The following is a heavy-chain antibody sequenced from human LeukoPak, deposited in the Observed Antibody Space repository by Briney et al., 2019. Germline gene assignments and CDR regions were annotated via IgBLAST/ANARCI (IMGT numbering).Heavy chain of an antibody. CDR3: ATDLIHRGMTTVLPFDY. CDR1: GYTFTSYY. Sequence: ASVKVSCKASGYTFTSYYMHWVRQAPGQGLEWMGIINPSGGSTSYAQKFQGRVTMTEDTSTDTAYMELSSLRSEDTAVYYCATDLIHRGMTTVLPFDYWGQGTLVTVSS. D-gene: IGHD4-17*01. J-gene: IGHJ4*02. V-gene: IGHV1-46*01. CDR2: INPSGGST.